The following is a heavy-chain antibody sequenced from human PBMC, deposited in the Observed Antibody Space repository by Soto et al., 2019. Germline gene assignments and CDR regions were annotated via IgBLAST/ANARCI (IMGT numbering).Heavy chain of an antibody. Sequence: QVQLVQSGAEVKKPGASVKVSCKASGYTFTSYDINWVRQATGQGLEWMGWMNPTSGNTGYAQKFQGRVTMTRNTSISTAYMELSSLRSEDTAVYYCARGGGVRVVAATLDDYYYYYMDVWGKGTTVTVSS. D-gene: IGHD2-15*01. J-gene: IGHJ6*03. CDR3: ARGGGVRVVAATLDDYYYYYMDV. V-gene: IGHV1-8*01. CDR1: GYTFTSYD. CDR2: MNPTSGNT.